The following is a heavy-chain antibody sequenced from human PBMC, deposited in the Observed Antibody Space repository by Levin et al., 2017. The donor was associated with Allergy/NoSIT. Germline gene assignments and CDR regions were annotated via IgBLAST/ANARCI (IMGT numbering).Heavy chain of an antibody. Sequence: GESLKISCAVSGFSLSNAWMGWVRQAPGKGLEWIGRIKTKTDGGTADYAAPVKGRFTISRDDSKNTVYLQMNSLKTEDTAVYYCTTEPDRYRSFDHWGQGTLVTVSS. J-gene: IGHJ4*02. D-gene: IGHD3-16*02. CDR1: GFSLSNAW. CDR3: TTEPDRYRSFDH. CDR2: IKTKTDGGTA. V-gene: IGHV3-15*01.